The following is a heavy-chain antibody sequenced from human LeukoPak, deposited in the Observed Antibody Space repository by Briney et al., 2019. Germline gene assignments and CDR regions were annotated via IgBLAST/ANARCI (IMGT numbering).Heavy chain of an antibody. Sequence: GGSLRLSCAASGFTFSSYAMSWVRQAPGKGLEWVSSISSSSSYIYYADSVKGRFTISRDNAKNSLYLQMNSLRAEDTAVYYCARDLLRFLEWLYSMDVWGKGTTVTVSS. V-gene: IGHV3-21*01. CDR1: GFTFSSYA. CDR2: ISSSSSYI. D-gene: IGHD3-3*01. J-gene: IGHJ6*04. CDR3: ARDLLRFLEWLYSMDV.